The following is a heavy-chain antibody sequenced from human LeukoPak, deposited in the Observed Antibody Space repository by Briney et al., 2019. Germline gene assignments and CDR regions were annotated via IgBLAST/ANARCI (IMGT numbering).Heavy chain of an antibody. J-gene: IGHJ3*02. V-gene: IGHV4-61*02. CDR1: GDSISSGDYY. CDR3: ARGPYTYDSSGAFDI. D-gene: IGHD3-22*01. CDR2: ISSSGST. Sequence: PSETLSLTCTVSGDSISSGDYYWSWIRQPAGKGLEWIGRISSSGSTNFNPSLKSRVTISVDTSKNQFSLKLSSVTAADTAVYFCARGPYTYDSSGAFDIWGQGTMVTVSS.